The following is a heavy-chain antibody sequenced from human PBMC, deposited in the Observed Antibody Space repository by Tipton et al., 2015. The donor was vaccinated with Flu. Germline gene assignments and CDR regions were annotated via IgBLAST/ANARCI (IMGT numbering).Heavy chain of an antibody. CDR1: GDSIGSDYY. D-gene: IGHD2-2*01. CDR3: ARDPSLGMPDYFDY. Sequence: TLSLTCSVSGDSIGSDYYWGWIRQPPGKGLEWTGNIHRTGSPYYNPSLSSRVTMSLARSKNQFSLRLSSVTAADTAVYFCARDPSLGMPDYFDYWGQGTLVTASS. V-gene: IGHV4-38-2*02. CDR2: IHRTGSP. J-gene: IGHJ4*02.